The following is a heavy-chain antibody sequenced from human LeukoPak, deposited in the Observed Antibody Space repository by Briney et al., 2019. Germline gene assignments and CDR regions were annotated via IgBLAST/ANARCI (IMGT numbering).Heavy chain of an antibody. D-gene: IGHD6-13*01. CDR1: GFTFSSYG. J-gene: IGHJ4*02. CDR2: IWYDGSNK. Sequence: GGSLRLSCAASGFTFSSYGMHWVRQAPGKGLEWVAVIWYDGSNKYYADSVKGRFTISRDNSKNTLSLQMNSLRVEDTAVYYCARNAAAADYFDYWGQGTLVTVSS. V-gene: IGHV3-33*01. CDR3: ARNAAAADYFDY.